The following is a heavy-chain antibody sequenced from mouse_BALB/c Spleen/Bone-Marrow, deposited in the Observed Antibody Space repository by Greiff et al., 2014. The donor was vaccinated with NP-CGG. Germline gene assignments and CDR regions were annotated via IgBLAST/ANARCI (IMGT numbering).Heavy chain of an antibody. V-gene: IGHV1S130*01. CDR2: IHPNSGNT. J-gene: IGHJ1*01. CDR3: ARSYRFWYFDV. CDR1: GYTFTSSW. Sequence: VQLQQSGSVLVRPGASVKLSCKASGYTFTSSWMHWAKQRPGQGLEWIGDIHPNSGNTNYNEKFRGKATLTVDTSSNIAYVDLSSLTSEDSAVYYCARSYRFWYFDVWGAGTTVTVSS. D-gene: IGHD2-14*01.